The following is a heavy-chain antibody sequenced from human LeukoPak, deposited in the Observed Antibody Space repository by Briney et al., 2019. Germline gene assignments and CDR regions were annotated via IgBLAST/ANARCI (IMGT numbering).Heavy chain of an antibody. CDR3: ARGSQGDPAFDY. Sequence: GGSLRLSCAASGFTVSSNYMSWVRQAPGKGLEWVSVIYSGGSTYYADSVKGRFTISRDNSKNTLYHQMNSLRAEDTAVYYCARGSQGDPAFDYWGQGTLVTVSS. J-gene: IGHJ4*02. CDR1: GFTVSSNY. CDR2: IYSGGST. V-gene: IGHV3-53*01. D-gene: IGHD1-26*01.